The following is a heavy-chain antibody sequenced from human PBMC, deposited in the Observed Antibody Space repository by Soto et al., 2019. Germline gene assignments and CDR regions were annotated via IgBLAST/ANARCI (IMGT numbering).Heavy chain of an antibody. V-gene: IGHV1-8*01. CDR1: GYTFTSYD. Sequence: QVQLVQSGAEVKKPGASVKVSCKASGYTFTSYDIHWVRQASGKGLEWVGWMNPYSGNAGFAEKFQGRVSMTRNTSINTAYLEVDSLKSEDTAVYYCARSDTVRRGTGSDSWGQGSLVTVSA. CDR3: ARSDTVRRGTGSDS. CDR2: MNPYSGNA. J-gene: IGHJ5*01. D-gene: IGHD7-27*01.